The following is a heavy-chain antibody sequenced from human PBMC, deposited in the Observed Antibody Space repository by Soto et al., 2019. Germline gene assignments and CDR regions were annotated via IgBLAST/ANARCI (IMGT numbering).Heavy chain of an antibody. V-gene: IGHV4-34*01. CDR2: INHSGST. CDR1: GGSFSGYY. J-gene: IGHJ4*02. CDR3: ARVLRAARPPYYFDY. Sequence: SETLSLTCAVYGGSFSGYYWSWIRQPPGKGLEWIGEINHSGSTNYNPSLKSRVTISVDTSKNQFSLKLSSVTAADTAVYYCARVLRAARPPYYFDYWGQGTLVTVSS. D-gene: IGHD6-6*01.